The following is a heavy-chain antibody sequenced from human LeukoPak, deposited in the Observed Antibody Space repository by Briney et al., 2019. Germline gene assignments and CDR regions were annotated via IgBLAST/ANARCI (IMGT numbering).Heavy chain of an antibody. J-gene: IGHJ6*03. V-gene: IGHV1-18*01. CDR1: GYTFTSYG. Sequence: ASVKVSCKASGYTFTSYGISWVRQAPGQGLEWMGWISAYNGNTNYAQKLQGRVTMTTDTSTSTAYMELRSLRSDDTAVYYCATSVGATTNYYYYYYMDVWGKGTTVTVSS. D-gene: IGHD1-26*01. CDR2: ISAYNGNT. CDR3: ATSVGATTNYYYYYYMDV.